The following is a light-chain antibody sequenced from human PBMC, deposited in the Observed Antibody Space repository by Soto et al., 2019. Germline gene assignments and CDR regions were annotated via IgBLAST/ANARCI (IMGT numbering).Light chain of an antibody. J-gene: IGLJ1*01. CDR3: CSYAGSYV. CDR2: EGS. V-gene: IGLV2-23*01. CDR1: SSDVGSYNL. Sequence: QSALTQPASVSGSPGKSITITISCTGSSSDVGSYNLVSWYQKNPGKAPKLMIYEGSKRPSGVSNRFSGSKSGNTASLTIAGLQAEDEADYYCCSYAGSYVFGTGTKGTVL.